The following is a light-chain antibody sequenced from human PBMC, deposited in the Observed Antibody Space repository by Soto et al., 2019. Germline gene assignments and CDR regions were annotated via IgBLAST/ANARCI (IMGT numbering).Light chain of an antibody. CDR2: QDS. Sequence: SYELTQPPSVSVCPGQTASITCSGDKLGDKYACWYQQKPGQSPVLVIYQDSKRPSGIPERFSGSNSGNTATLTISGTQAMDEADYYCQAWDSSVVFGGGTKVTVL. V-gene: IGLV3-1*01. CDR1: KLGDKY. J-gene: IGLJ2*01. CDR3: QAWDSSVV.